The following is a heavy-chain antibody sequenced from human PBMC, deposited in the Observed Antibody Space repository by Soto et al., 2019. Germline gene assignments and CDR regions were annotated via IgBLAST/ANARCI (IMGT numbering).Heavy chain of an antibody. CDR2: IYNGGSA. Sequence: GGSLRLSCAASGFTVSSNYMSWVRQAPGKGLEWDSVIYNGGSAYYADSVKGRFTISRDNSKNKLYLQLNSLRAEDTAVYYCARDRVAAAGSRRFDPWGQGTLVTVSS. CDR1: GFTVSSNY. CDR3: ARDRVAAAGSRRFDP. V-gene: IGHV3-66*01. D-gene: IGHD6-13*01. J-gene: IGHJ5*02.